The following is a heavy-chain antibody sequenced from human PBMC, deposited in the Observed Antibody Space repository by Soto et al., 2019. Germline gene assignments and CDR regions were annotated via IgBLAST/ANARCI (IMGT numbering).Heavy chain of an antibody. V-gene: IGHV3-23*01. CDR2: ISGSGGST. CDR3: TKANRYCSGANCFTFDY. Sequence: GGSMRLSCAASGGTCSSYAMSWVRQATGKGLEWVSGISGSGGSTYYADSVKGRFTISRDNSKNTLYVQMNSLRAEDTAVYYCTKANRYCSGANCFTFDYWGRGTLVTVSS. D-gene: IGHD2-15*01. CDR1: GGTCSSYA. J-gene: IGHJ4*02.